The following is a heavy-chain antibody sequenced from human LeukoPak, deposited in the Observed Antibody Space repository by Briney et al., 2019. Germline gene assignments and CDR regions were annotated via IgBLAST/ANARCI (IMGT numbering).Heavy chain of an antibody. J-gene: IGHJ3*01. CDR1: GFTFSSYG. Sequence: GGSLRLSCAASGFTFSSYGMHWVRQAPGKGLEWVAFIRYDGSNKYYADSVKGRFTISRDNSKNTLYLQMNSLRAEDTAVYYCAKPPPAYYYDSSGYSYAFDLWGQGTMVTVSS. V-gene: IGHV3-30*02. D-gene: IGHD3-22*01. CDR3: AKPPPAYYYDSSGYSYAFDL. CDR2: IRYDGSNK.